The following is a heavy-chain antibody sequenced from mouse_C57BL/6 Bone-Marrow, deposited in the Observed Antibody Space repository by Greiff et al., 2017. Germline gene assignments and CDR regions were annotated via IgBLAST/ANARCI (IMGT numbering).Heavy chain of an antibody. CDR2: IDPENGDT. J-gene: IGHJ2*01. Sequence: EVQLQQSGAELVRPGASVKLSCTASGFNIKDDYMHWVKQRPEQGLEWIGWIDPENGDTEYASKFQGKATITADTSSNTAYLQLSSLTSEDTAVYYCTTEGTMINVDYWGQGTTLTVSS. D-gene: IGHD2-4*01. V-gene: IGHV14-4*01. CDR3: TTEGTMINVDY. CDR1: GFNIKDDY.